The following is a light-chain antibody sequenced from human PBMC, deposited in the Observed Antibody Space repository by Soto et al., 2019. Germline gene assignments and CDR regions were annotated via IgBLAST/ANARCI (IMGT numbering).Light chain of an antibody. V-gene: IGLV1-40*01. Sequence: QSVLTQPPSVSGAPGQRVTISCTGSSSNIGAGYDVHWYHQLPGTAPKLLIYGNSNRPSGVPDRFSGSKSGTSASLAITGLQSEDEADYYCHSYDSSLSDYVVLGGGTKLTVL. CDR1: SSNIGAGYD. CDR2: GNS. CDR3: HSYDSSLSDYVV. J-gene: IGLJ2*01.